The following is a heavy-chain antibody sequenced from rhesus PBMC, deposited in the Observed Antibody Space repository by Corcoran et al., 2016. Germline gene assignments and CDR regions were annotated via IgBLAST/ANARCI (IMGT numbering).Heavy chain of an antibody. CDR3: ARIGSSNYGTFDY. CDR2: IYWDDDK. CDR1: GFSLSTSGMG. V-gene: IGHV2-1*01. Sequence: QVTLKESGPALVKPTQTLTLTCTFSGFSLSTSGMGVVWIRQPPGKTLKWLAHIYWDDDKRYRTSLKSRLTISKDTSKNQVVLTMTNMDPVDTATYYCARIGSSNYGTFDYWGQGVLVTVSS. D-gene: IGHD4-23*01. J-gene: IGHJ4*01.